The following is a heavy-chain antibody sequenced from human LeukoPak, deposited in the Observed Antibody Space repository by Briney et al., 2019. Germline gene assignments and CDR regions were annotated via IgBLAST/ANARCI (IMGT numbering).Heavy chain of an antibody. CDR3: ARGSTYYEYSGQVPFDY. CDR2: ISGSSGII. D-gene: IGHD3-22*01. CDR1: GFTFNTYT. J-gene: IGHJ4*02. Sequence: PGGSLRLSCAASGFTFNTYTMNWVRQAPGKGLEWVSYISGSSGIIDYADSVRGRFTISRDNAKNSLYLQMNSLRAEDTAVYYCARGSTYYEYSGQVPFDYWGQGTLVTVSS. V-gene: IGHV3-48*01.